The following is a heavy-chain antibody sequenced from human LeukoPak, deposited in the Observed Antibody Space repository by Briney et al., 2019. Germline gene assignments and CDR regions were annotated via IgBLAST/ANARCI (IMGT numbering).Heavy chain of an antibody. CDR2: IRYDGSNT. D-gene: IGHD3-9*01. CDR3: ARVGRHYDILTGYYPPAYYYYMDV. CDR1: GFTFSSYG. V-gene: IGHV3-30*02. Sequence: GGSLRLSCAASGFTFSSYGMHWVRQAPGKGLEWVSFIRYDGSNTYYADSVKGRFTISRDNSKNTLYLQMNSLRAEDMAVYYCARVGRHYDILTGYYPPAYYYYMDVWGKGTTVTVSS. J-gene: IGHJ6*03.